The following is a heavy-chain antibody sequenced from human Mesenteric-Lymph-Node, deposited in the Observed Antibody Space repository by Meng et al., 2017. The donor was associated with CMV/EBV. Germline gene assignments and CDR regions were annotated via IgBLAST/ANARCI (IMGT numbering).Heavy chain of an antibody. J-gene: IGHJ5*02. CDR2: IIPILGIA. CDR3: AGGIAAAGSRWFDP. V-gene: IGHV1-69*02. D-gene: IGHD6-13*01. CDR1: GGTFSIYT. Sequence: QVQLVQSEDEVKKPGSWVKVSCKASGGTFSIYTISWARQAPGQGLELMGRIIPILGIANYAQKFQGRVTITADKSTNTAYMELSSLRSEDTAVYYCAGGIAAAGSRWFDPWGQGTLVTVSS.